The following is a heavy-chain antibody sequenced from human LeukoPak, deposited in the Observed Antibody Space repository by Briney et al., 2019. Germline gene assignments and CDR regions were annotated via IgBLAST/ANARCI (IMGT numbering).Heavy chain of an antibody. CDR2: LSGSGGST. V-gene: IGHV3-23*01. CDR3: ARDGADILTGYYDHFDY. CDR1: GFTFSNYA. J-gene: IGHJ4*02. Sequence: PGGSLRLSCAASGFTFSNYAMSWVRQAPGKGLEWVSALSGSGGSTYYADSVKGRFTISRDNAKNTLYLQMNSLRAEDTAVYYCARDGADILTGYYDHFDYWGQGTLVTVSS. D-gene: IGHD3-9*01.